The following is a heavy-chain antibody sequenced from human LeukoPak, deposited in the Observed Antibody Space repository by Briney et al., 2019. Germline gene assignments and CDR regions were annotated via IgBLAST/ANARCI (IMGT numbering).Heavy chain of an antibody. J-gene: IGHJ3*01. V-gene: IGHV3-23*01. Sequence: GGSLRLSCAASGFTFSSYAMSWVRQAPGKGLEWVSTITGSGGTTYYADSVKRGFTISRDNYNKMLYLQMNLIAAGAAAVYYGAKSPASTYYTDFSVYCYVPVGFDVWGQGTMVTVS. CDR2: ITGSGGTT. D-gene: IGHD3-22*01. CDR1: GFTFSSYA. CDR3: AKSPASTYYTDFSVYCYVPVGFDV.